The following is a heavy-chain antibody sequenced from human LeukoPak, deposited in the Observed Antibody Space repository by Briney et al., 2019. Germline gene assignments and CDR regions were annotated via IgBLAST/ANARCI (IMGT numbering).Heavy chain of an antibody. Sequence: SQTPSLTCGVSGGLISSGGYSWNWIRQPPGKGLEWIGYIYHSGSPYYNLSLKSRVAISVDRSKNQFSLKMSFVTAADTAVYYCASRKSDYDAFDIWGLGTMVTVSS. J-gene: IGHJ3*02. V-gene: IGHV4-30-2*01. D-gene: IGHD4-17*01. CDR2: IYHSGSP. CDR1: GGLISSGGYS. CDR3: ASRKSDYDAFDI.